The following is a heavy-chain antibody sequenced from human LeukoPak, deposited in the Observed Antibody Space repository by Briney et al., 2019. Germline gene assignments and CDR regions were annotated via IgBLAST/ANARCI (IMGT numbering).Heavy chain of an antibody. V-gene: IGHV1-46*01. CDR2: LNTQPNNDYT. D-gene: IGHD3-22*01. J-gene: IGHJ4*02. CDR1: GYTFSKFY. Sequence: GVSVKVSCKASGYTFSKFYIHWVRQAPGQGLEWMGLLNTQPNNDYTNYAQKFQGRVTLTRDMSTNTVYMKLSSLTSEDTAVYYCARTSSGYYAHFDLWGQGTLVTVS. CDR3: ARTSSGYYAHFDL.